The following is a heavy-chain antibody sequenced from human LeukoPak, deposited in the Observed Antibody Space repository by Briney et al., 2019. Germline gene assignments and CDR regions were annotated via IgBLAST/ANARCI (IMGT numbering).Heavy chain of an antibody. Sequence: GGSLRLSCAASGFTFSGYWMYWVRQAPGKGLVWVSLINSDGSSTNYADSVKGRFTISRDNAKNSLYLQMNSLRDEDTAVYYCARGTDVWGQGTTVTVSS. CDR1: GFTFSGYW. V-gene: IGHV3-74*01. CDR3: ARGTDV. CDR2: INSDGSST. J-gene: IGHJ6*02.